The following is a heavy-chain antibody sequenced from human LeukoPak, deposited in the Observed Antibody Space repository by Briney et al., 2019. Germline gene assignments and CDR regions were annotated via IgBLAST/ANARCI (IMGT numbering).Heavy chain of an antibody. J-gene: IGHJ4*02. CDR3: ARAGWYRFDY. Sequence: QTGGSLRLSCAASGFTLSDHWMHWVRQVPGKGLLWVARMNSDGTTTNYADSVKGRFTISRDNAKNTLFLQMNSLGAEDTAVYYCARAGWYRFDYWGQGTLVTVSS. V-gene: IGHV3-74*01. CDR2: MNSDGTTT. CDR1: GFTLSDHW. D-gene: IGHD6-19*01.